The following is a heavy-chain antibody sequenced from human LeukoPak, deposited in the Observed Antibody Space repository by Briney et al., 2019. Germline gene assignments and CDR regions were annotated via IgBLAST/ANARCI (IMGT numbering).Heavy chain of an antibody. CDR1: GFTFRTYS. J-gene: IGHJ4*02. CDR3: ARCSGGSSYHADDY. CDR2: LKCGSRYM. V-gene: IGHV3-21*01. D-gene: IGHD2-15*01. Sequence: PGGSLRLSWSGSGFTFRTYSMSWVRQAPGKGLEWVSSLKCGSRYMYYADPVTGGFTISRDNSNNSRYLQMNSLRAEDTAMYYCARCSGGSSYHADDYWGEGTLVTVSS.